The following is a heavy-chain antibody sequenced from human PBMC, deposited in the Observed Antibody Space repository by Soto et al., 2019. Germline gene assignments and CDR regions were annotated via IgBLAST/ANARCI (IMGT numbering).Heavy chain of an antibody. J-gene: IGHJ5*01. CDR1: GASINTGDFY. Sequence: PSETLSLTCTVSGASINTGDFYWSWIRQPPGQGLEWIGNIYHSGSPSYNPSLKSRPTISIDTSNNQFSLKLSSVTAADTAVYYCAREKRVAPINMVRGSIIQTQSNWFHSSGPGTIVPVYS. D-gene: IGHD3-10*01. V-gene: IGHV4-30-4*01. CDR2: IYHSGSP. CDR3: AREKRVAPINMVRGSIIQTQSNWFHS.